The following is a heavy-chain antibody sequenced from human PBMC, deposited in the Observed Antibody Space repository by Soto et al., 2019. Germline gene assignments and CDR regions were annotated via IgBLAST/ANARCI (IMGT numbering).Heavy chain of an antibody. Sequence: EVQLVESGGGVVRPGGSLRLSCAASGFTFDDYAMSWVRQAPGKGLEWVAGINWNGRSTTYADSLKGRFTISRDNAKNSLHLQINSLRAEDTALYFCARCSRTSCYIMASFDDWGQGTLVTVS. CDR1: GFTFDDYA. CDR2: INWNGRST. CDR3: ARCSRTSCYIMASFDD. J-gene: IGHJ4*02. V-gene: IGHV3-20*04. D-gene: IGHD2-2*02.